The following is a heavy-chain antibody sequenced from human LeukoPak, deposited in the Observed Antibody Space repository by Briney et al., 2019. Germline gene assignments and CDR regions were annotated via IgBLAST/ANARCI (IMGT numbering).Heavy chain of an antibody. V-gene: IGHV4-38-2*01. CDR3: ARLLTIIYYFDY. Sequence: SETLSLTCAVSGYSISSGYYWGWIRQPPGKGLEWIGSIYHSGSTYYNPSLKSRVTISVDTSKNQFSLKLSSVTAADTAVYYCARLLTIIYYFDYWGQGTLVTVAS. J-gene: IGHJ4*02. D-gene: IGHD3-10*01. CDR1: GYSISSGYY. CDR2: IYHSGST.